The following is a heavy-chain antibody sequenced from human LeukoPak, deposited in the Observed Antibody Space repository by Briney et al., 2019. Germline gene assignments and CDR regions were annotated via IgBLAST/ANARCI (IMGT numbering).Heavy chain of an antibody. Sequence: HPGRCLRLSCAASGFTFSSYGMHCVRQAPGKGLQWVAIIWYDGSSKYHEDSVKGRFTISRDNSMNTLYLQMNSLRAEDTAVYYCARDREAHYLDYWGQGTLVTVSS. D-gene: IGHD1-26*01. CDR1: GFTFSSYG. V-gene: IGHV3-33*01. CDR3: ARDREAHYLDY. CDR2: IWYDGSSK. J-gene: IGHJ4*02.